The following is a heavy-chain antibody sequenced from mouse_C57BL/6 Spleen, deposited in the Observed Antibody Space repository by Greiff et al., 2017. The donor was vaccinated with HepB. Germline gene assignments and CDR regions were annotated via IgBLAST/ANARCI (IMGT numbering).Heavy chain of an antibody. D-gene: IGHD2-4*01. CDR3: ANHDYDRAMDY. J-gene: IGHJ4*01. V-gene: IGHV1-82*01. Sequence: QVQLQQSGPELVKPGASVKISCKASGYAFSSSWMNWVKQRPGKGLEWIGRIYPGDGDTNYNGKFKGKATLTADKSSSTAYMQLSSLTSEDSAVYFCANHDYDRAMDYWSQGTSVTVSS. CDR2: IYPGDGDT. CDR1: GYAFSSSW.